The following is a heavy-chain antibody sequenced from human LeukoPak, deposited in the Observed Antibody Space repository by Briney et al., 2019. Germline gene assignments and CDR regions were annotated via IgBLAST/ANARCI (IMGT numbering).Heavy chain of an antibody. D-gene: IGHD2-15*01. V-gene: IGHV1-69*05. CDR1: GGTFSSYA. CDR3: ARGAHRYCSGGSCYPTPQFDP. CDR2: IIPIFGTA. J-gene: IGHJ5*02. Sequence: GASVKVSCKASGGTFSSYAISWVRQAPGQGLEWMGGIIPIFGTANYAQKFQGRVTFTTDESTSTAYMELSSLRSEDTAVYYCARGAHRYCSGGSCYPTPQFDPWGQGTLVTVSS.